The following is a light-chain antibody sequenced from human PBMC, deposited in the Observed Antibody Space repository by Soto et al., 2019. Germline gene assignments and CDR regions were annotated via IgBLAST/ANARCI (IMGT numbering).Light chain of an antibody. J-gene: IGKJ1*01. CDR3: QQYKSYGLWT. V-gene: IGKV1-5*03. Sequence: DIQMTQSPSTLSASVGDRVTITCRATQSVCSWLAWYQQKPGKVPKLLIYKASSLETGVPSRFSGSGSGAEFTLTINSLQPDDFATYYCQQYKSYGLWTFGQGTKVDI. CDR2: KAS. CDR1: QSVCSW.